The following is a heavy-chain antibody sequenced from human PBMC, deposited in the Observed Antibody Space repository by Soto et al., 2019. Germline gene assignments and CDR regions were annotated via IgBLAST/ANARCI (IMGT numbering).Heavy chain of an antibody. CDR2: ISTSSTRI. J-gene: IGHJ4*02. CDR1: GFIFSNYN. V-gene: IGHV3-48*04. Sequence: LRLSCAASGFIFSNYNMVWVRQAPGKGLECISYISTSSTRIYYGDSMKGRFTISRDNAKNSLYLEMNSLRAEDTAVYYCARESEDLTSNFDYWGQGTLVTVSS. CDR3: ARESEDLTSNFDY.